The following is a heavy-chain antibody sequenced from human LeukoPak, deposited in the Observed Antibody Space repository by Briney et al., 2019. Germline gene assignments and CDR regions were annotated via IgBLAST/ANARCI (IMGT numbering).Heavy chain of an antibody. V-gene: IGHV3-74*01. Sequence: PGGSLRLSCAASGFTFSSYWMHWVRQAPGEGLVWVSRINSDGSSTSYADSVKGRFTISRDNAKNTLYLQMNSLRAEDTAVYYCARVHYDSSGYTIIGTTDYWGQGTLVTVSS. J-gene: IGHJ4*02. CDR3: ARVHYDSSGYTIIGTTDY. D-gene: IGHD3-22*01. CDR2: INSDGSST. CDR1: GFTFSSYW.